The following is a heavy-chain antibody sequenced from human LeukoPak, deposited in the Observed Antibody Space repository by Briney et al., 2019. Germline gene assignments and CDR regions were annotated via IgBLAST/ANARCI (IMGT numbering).Heavy chain of an antibody. CDR1: GYSISSGYY. Sequence: SETLSLTSAVSGYSISSGYYWGWIRPPPGKGLEWIGSIYHSGSTYYNPSLKSRVTISVDTSKNQFSLKLSSVTAADTVVSYCATPCSTTSCYENGMDVWGKGTTVTVSS. CDR3: ATPCSTTSCYENGMDV. J-gene: IGHJ6*04. V-gene: IGHV4-38-2*01. D-gene: IGHD2-2*01. CDR2: IYHSGST.